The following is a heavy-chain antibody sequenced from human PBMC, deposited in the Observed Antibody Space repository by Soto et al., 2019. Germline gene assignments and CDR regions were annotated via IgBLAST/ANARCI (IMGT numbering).Heavy chain of an antibody. CDR1: GFTFSSYW. Sequence: EVQLVESGGGLVQPGGSLRLSCAASGFTFSSYWMHWVRQAPGKGLVWVSRINSDGSSTSYADSVKGRFTISKDNAKNTLYLQMNSLRAEDTAVYYCAVAVAGPTAIGYWGQGTLVTVSS. V-gene: IGHV3-74*01. CDR2: INSDGSST. J-gene: IGHJ4*02. CDR3: AVAVAGPTAIGY. D-gene: IGHD6-19*01.